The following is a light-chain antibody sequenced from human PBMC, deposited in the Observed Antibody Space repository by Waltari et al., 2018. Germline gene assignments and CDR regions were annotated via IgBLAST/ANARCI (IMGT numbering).Light chain of an antibody. CDR2: AAS. CDR3: QQLHDYPLT. V-gene: IGKV1-9*01. J-gene: IGKJ4*01. CDR1: QGISSH. Sequence: DIQLTQSPSFLSASVGDRVTITCRASQGISSHLAWYQQEPGKAPNLLIYAASTLQSGVPSRFSGSGSETEFSLTISSLQPEDFATYYCQQLHDYPLTFGGGTKVEIK.